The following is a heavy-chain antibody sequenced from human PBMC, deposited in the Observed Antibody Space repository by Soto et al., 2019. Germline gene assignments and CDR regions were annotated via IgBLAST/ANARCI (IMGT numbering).Heavy chain of an antibody. Sequence: EVQLLESGGGLVQPGGSLGLSCAASGFTLSSYAMGWVRQAPGKGLGWVSAISANGAGTYYADSVKGRFTISRDNSKNTLYLQMRALGAEDTAVYFCATDRCAPSTCFFDYWGQGTLVTVSS. J-gene: IGHJ4*02. CDR2: ISANGAGT. CDR1: GFTLSSYA. V-gene: IGHV3-23*01. CDR3: ATDRCAPSTCFFDY. D-gene: IGHD2-21*01.